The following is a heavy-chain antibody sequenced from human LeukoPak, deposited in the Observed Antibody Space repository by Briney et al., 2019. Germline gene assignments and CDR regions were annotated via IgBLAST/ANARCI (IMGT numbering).Heavy chain of an antibody. J-gene: IGHJ4*02. Sequence: GASVKVSCKASGYTFTRYYMHWVRQAPGQGLEWMGWINPNSGGTNFAQKFRGRVTMTRDTSISTAYMELSRLRSDDTAVYYCARPYSSGWTTGYWGQGTLVTVSS. CDR3: ARPYSSGWTTGY. D-gene: IGHD6-19*01. CDR2: INPNSGGT. V-gene: IGHV1-2*02. CDR1: GYTFTRYY.